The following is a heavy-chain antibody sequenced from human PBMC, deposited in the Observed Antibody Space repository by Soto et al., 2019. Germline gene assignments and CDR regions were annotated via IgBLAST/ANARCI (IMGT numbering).Heavy chain of an antibody. CDR2: IYHSGST. Sequence: PSETLSLTCAVSGGSISSGGYSWSWIRQPPGKGLEWIGYIYHSGSTYYNPSLKSRVTISVDRSKNQFSLKLSSVTAADTATYYCARMIFGRNVYYLAFWGRGTPVTVS. CDR3: ARMIFGRNVYYLAF. D-gene: IGHD3-3*01. CDR1: GGSISSGGYS. V-gene: IGHV4-30-2*01. J-gene: IGHJ4*02.